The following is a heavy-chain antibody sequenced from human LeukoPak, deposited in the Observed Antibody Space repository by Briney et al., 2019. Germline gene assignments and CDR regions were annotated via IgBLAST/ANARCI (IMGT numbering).Heavy chain of an antibody. CDR2: IYHSGGT. CDR3: ARSRRELLRVGYFDY. V-gene: IGHV4-38-2*02. J-gene: IGHJ4*02. CDR1: GYSISSGYY. D-gene: IGHD1-26*01. Sequence: SETLSLTCTVSGYSISSGYYWGWIRQPPGKGLEWIGSIYHSGGTYYNPSLKSRVTISVDTSKNQFSLKLSSVTAADTAVYYCARSRRELLRVGYFDYWGQGTLVTVSS.